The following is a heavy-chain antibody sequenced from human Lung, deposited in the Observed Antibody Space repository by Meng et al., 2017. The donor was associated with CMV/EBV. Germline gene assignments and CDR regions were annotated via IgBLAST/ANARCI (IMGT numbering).Heavy chain of an antibody. J-gene: IGHJ5*02. Sequence: CTFSGFSLISGVGVGWIRQPPGKALECLALIYWDDDKTYSPSLKDRLTITKDTSKNLVVLTMTNMDPVDAATYYCAHKPRGSIEFDAWGQGTLVTVSS. CDR1: GFSLISGVG. CDR3: AHKPRGSIEFDA. V-gene: IGHV2-5*02. CDR2: IYWDDDK. D-gene: IGHD1-26*01.